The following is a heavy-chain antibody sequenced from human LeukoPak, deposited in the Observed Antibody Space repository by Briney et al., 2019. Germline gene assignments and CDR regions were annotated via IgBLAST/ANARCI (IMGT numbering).Heavy chain of an antibody. V-gene: IGHV4-39*01. D-gene: IGHD2-2*01. CDR2: IYYSGTT. CDR3: ARQGYQLLPGGVDY. Sequence: SETLSLTCTVSGDSISSSSYFWGWIRQPPGKGLEYIGSIYYSGTTYYNPSLKSRVTISVDTSKNQFSLKLSSVTAADTAVYYCARQGYQLLPGGVDYWGQGTLVTVSS. J-gene: IGHJ4*02. CDR1: GDSISSSSYF.